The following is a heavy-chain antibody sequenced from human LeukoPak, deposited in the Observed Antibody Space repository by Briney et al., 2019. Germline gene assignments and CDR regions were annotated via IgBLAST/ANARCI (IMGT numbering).Heavy chain of an antibody. J-gene: IGHJ4*02. D-gene: IGHD3-9*01. CDR1: GYFLTELP. CDR2: FDPEEREE. Sequence: GASVKVSCKVSGYFLTELPMHWVRQAPGKGLEWMGGFDPEEREEIYTQKFQGRVTMTEDTSTHTAYMELTGLRSDDTAVYYCATIELRNFDWLVFDYWGQGTLLSVSS. V-gene: IGHV1-24*01. CDR3: ATIELRNFDWLVFDY.